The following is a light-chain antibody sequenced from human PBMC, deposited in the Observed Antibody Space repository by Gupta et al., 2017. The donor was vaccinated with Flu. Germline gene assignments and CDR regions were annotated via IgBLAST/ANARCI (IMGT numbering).Light chain of an antibody. V-gene: IGKV4-1*01. J-gene: IGKJ3*01. CDR2: GAS. Sequence: VLAPSPDSLTMSLGERATINCKSSQSVLYTSYNENYLAWYQQKPGQPAKLLIHGASIRESGVPERIISGGSGTEFTLIISRLQAEDVSVYYCLQYYTIPPFTFGPGTKVDIK. CDR1: QSVLYTSYNENY. CDR3: LQYYTIPPFT.